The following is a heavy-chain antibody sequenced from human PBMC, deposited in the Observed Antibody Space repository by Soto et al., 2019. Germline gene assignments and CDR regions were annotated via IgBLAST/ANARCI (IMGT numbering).Heavy chain of an antibody. Sequence: SETLSLTCVVSGGPLSSYYWSWIRQPPGKGLEWIGYIYYSGSTNYNPSLKSRVTISVDTSKNQFSLKLSSVTAADTAVYYCARDESRYSFGPDCNYAMDVWGPGTTVTVSS. CDR1: GGPLSSYY. V-gene: IGHV4-59*01. D-gene: IGHD5-18*01. CDR2: IYYSGST. CDR3: ARDESRYSFGPDCNYAMDV. J-gene: IGHJ6*02.